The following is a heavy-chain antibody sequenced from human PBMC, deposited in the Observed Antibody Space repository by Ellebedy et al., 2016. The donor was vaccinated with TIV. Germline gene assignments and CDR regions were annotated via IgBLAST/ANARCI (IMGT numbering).Heavy chain of an antibody. CDR3: VVGLFHP. D-gene: IGHD3/OR15-3a*01. CDR1: GYTFTDYD. V-gene: IGHV1-8*01. Sequence: AASVKVSCKASGYTFTDYDINWVRQAPRQGLEYLGWMRPGSGNTGYAQKFEGKVTMTRNTSTRTTYMELSSLRSDDTAVYYCVVGLFHPWGQGTLVSVSS. CDR2: MRPGSGNT. J-gene: IGHJ5*02.